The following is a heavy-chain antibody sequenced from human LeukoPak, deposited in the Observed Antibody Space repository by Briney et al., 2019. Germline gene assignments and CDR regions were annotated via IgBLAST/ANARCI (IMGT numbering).Heavy chain of an antibody. CDR2: INHDGNDI. CDR1: GFTFSTHS. V-gene: IGHV3-21*05. D-gene: IGHD1-1*01. J-gene: IGHJ3*02. CDR3: AGDGTGVLPGDAFDI. Sequence: GGSLRLSCAASGFTFSTHSMNWVRQAPGKGLEWVSYINHDGNDIYYGESVKGRFTISRDNAKTSLYLQIHTLRAEDTAVYYCAGDGTGVLPGDAFDIWSQGTMVTVSS.